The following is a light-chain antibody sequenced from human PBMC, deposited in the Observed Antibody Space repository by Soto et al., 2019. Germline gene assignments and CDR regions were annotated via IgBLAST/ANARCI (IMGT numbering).Light chain of an antibody. J-gene: IGKJ4*01. Sequence: DIQMTQSPSSRSASVGDRVTITCRASQNIDIYLHWYQQKPGTAPKLLIYGASSLQSGVPSRFSGSGSGTDFTLTIRSLQPEDFATYYCQQTSNTPQTFGGGTKVEIK. CDR2: GAS. CDR1: QNIDIY. V-gene: IGKV1-39*01. CDR3: QQTSNTPQT.